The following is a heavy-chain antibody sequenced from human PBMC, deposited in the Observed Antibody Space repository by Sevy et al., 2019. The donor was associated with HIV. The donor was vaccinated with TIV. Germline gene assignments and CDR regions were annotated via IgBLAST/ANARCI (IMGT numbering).Heavy chain of an antibody. CDR3: ARGVGGPGVMITFGGVKYAFDF. CDR2: IHFSGNT. V-gene: IGHV4-30-4*01. Sequence: SETLSLTCTVSGGSITTTDYYWSWIRQSPTKSLEWIGYIHFSGNTYYNPSLRSRLSMSVDASRHRFSLNLRSVTAADTAVYYCARGVGGPGVMITFGGVKYAFDFWGQGRMVTVSS. D-gene: IGHD3-16*01. J-gene: IGHJ3*01. CDR1: GGSITTTDYY.